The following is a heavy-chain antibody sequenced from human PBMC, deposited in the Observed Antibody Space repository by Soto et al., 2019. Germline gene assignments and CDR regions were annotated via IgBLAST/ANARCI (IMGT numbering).Heavy chain of an antibody. CDR2: IRPDNGNR. J-gene: IGHJ4*02. CDR3: ASNSDSNRYND. D-gene: IGHD1-20*01. V-gene: IGHV1-18*01. Sequence: GASVKVSCKTSGYTFSTSGISCVRQAPGQGLEWVGWIRPDNGNRKPAQKLQGRVTLTTDTSASTAYMELRCLTSDDTGMYYCASNSDSNRYNDWGQGTWVTVSS. CDR1: GYTFSTSG.